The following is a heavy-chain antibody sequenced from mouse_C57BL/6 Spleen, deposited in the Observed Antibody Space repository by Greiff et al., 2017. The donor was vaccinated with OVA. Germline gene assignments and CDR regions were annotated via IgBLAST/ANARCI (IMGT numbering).Heavy chain of an antibody. V-gene: IGHV7-3*01. J-gene: IGHJ4*01. CDR1: GFTFTDYY. D-gene: IGHD3-2*02. CDR3: ARDSSGLYYAMDY. CDR2: IRNKANGYTT. Sequence: EVQLQESGGGLVQPGGSLSLSCAASGFTFTDYYMSWVRQPPGKALEWLGFIRNKANGYTTEYSASVKGRFTISRDNSQSILYLQMNALRAEDSATYYCARDSSGLYYAMDYWGQGTSVTVSS.